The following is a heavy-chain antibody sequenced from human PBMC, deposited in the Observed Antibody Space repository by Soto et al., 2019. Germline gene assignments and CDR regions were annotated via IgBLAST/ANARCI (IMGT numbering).Heavy chain of an antibody. V-gene: IGHV1-58*01. Sequence: SVKVSCKASGFTFSSSAVQWVRQARGQRLEWIGKIVVGSGNTNYAQKFQERVTITRDMSTSTAYMELSSLRSEDTASYYCAAFDPGPMGFDPWGQGTLVTVPQ. CDR1: GFTFSSSA. CDR2: IVVGSGNT. J-gene: IGHJ5*02. CDR3: AAFDPGPMGFDP. D-gene: IGHD3-9*01.